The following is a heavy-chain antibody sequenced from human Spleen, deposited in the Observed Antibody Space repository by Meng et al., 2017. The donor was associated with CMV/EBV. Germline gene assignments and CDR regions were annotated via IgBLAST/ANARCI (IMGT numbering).Heavy chain of an antibody. CDR2: IDTAGDT. V-gene: IGHV3-13*03. D-gene: IGHD2-2*01. CDR3: ARGFIGPAANSGYYYYGMDV. Sequence: GESLKISCAACGFTFSRYDMHWVRQATGKGLEWVSAIDTAGDTYYPGSVKGQFTISRENAKNSLFLQMNSLRAGDTAVYYCARGFIGPAANSGYYYYGMDVWGQGTTVTVSS. J-gene: IGHJ6*02. CDR1: GFTFSRYD.